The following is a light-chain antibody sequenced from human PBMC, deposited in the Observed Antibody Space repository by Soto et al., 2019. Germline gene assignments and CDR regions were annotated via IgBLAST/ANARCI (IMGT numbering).Light chain of an antibody. V-gene: IGKV3-15*01. Sequence: EIVMKKSPATLSVTQGERATLSCRASQSVSSNLAWYQQKPGQAPRLLIYGASTRATGIPARFSGSGSGTEFTLTISSLQSEDFAVYYCQQYNIWPPMFGQGTNVDIK. J-gene: IGKJ1*01. CDR2: GAS. CDR1: QSVSSN. CDR3: QQYNIWPPM.